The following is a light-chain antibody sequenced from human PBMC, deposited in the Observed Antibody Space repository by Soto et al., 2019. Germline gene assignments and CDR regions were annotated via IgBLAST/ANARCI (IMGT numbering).Light chain of an antibody. CDR3: SSSTSSSTVDVV. J-gene: IGLJ2*01. CDR2: DVS. V-gene: IGLV2-14*01. Sequence: QSVLTQPAPVSGSPGQSITISCTGFSSDVGDYKYVSWYQQHPGKAPKVMIYDVSNRPSGVSNRFSGSKSGNTASLTISGLQAEDEAHYYCSSSTSSSTVDVVFGGGTKLTVL. CDR1: SSDVGDYKY.